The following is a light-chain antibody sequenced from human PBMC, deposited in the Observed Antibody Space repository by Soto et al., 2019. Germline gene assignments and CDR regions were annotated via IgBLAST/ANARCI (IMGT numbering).Light chain of an antibody. CDR1: QSVSSN. V-gene: IGKV3-15*01. CDR3: QQYTNWPPWT. Sequence: EIVMTQSPATLSVSPGERATLSCRASQSVSSNLAWYQQKPGQAPRLLIYGAFTRATGIPARFSGSGSGTEFTLTISSLQSEDFAVYYCQQYTNWPPWTFGQGTKVEIK. J-gene: IGKJ1*01. CDR2: GAF.